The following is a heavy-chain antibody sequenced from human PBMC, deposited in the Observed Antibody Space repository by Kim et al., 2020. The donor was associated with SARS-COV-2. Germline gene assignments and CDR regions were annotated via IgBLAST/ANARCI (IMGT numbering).Heavy chain of an antibody. CDR2: IRSKTYGGTT. Sequence: GGSLRLSCTASGFTFGDYAMSWVRQAPGKGLEWVGFIRSKTYGGTTEYAASVKGRFTISREDSKSIAYLQMNSLRTEDTAVYYCTAYYGSGVFGYWGQGTLVTVSS. D-gene: IGHD3-10*01. CDR3: TAYYGSGVFGY. J-gene: IGHJ4*02. CDR1: GFTFGDYA. V-gene: IGHV3-49*04.